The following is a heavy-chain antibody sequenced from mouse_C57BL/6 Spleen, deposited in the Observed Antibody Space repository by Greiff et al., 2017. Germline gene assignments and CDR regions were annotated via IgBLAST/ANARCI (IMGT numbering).Heavy chain of an antibody. CDR1: GYTFTSYW. CDR3: ARRVYDYVHWYFDV. D-gene: IGHD2-4*01. Sequence: QVQLQQSGAELVMPGASVKLSCKASGYTFTSYWMHWVKQRPGQGLEWIGEIDPSDSYTNYNQKFKGKSTLTVDKSSSTAYMQLSSLTSEDSAVYYCARRVYDYVHWYFDVWGTGTTVTVSS. V-gene: IGHV1-69*01. J-gene: IGHJ1*03. CDR2: IDPSDSYT.